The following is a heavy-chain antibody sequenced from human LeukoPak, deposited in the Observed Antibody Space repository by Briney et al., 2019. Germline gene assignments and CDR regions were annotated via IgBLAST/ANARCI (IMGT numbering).Heavy chain of an antibody. Sequence: PGRSLRLSCAASGFNFSSYGMHWVRRAPGKGLEWVAVISYDGSNKYYADSVKGRFTISRDNSKNTLYLQMNSLRAEDTAVYYCAKVRGRGTYSSGWYLGYWGQGTLVTVSS. V-gene: IGHV3-30*18. CDR3: AKVRGRGTYSSGWYLGY. CDR2: ISYDGSNK. J-gene: IGHJ4*02. D-gene: IGHD6-19*01. CDR1: GFNFSSYG.